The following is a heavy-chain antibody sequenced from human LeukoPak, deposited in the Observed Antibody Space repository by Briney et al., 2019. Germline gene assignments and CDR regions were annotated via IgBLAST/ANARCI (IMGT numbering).Heavy chain of an antibody. J-gene: IGHJ4*02. Sequence: SETLSLTCTVSGYSISSGYYGGWIRQPPGKGLEWIGSIYHSGSTYYNPSLKSRVTISVDTSKNQFSLKLSSVTAADTAVYYCARDSVLYYFDSWGQGALVTVSS. V-gene: IGHV4-38-2*02. CDR1: GYSISSGYY. CDR3: ARDSVLYYFDS. CDR2: IYHSGST. D-gene: IGHD6-6*01.